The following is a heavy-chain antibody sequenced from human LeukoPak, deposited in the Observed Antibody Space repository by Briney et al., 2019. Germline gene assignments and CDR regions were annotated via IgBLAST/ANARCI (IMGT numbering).Heavy chain of an antibody. CDR3: ARVGSIVVVPAAGMNDAFDI. J-gene: IGHJ3*02. Sequence: SGTLSLTCAVSGGSISSSNWWSWVRQPPGKGLEWIGEIYHSGSTNYNPSLKSRVTISVDKSKNQFSLKLSSVTAADTAVYYCARVGSIVVVPAAGMNDAFDIWGQGTMVTVSS. CDR1: GGSISSSNW. D-gene: IGHD2-2*01. V-gene: IGHV4-4*02. CDR2: IYHSGST.